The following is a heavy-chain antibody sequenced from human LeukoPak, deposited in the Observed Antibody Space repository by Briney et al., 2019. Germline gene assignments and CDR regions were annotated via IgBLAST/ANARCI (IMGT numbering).Heavy chain of an antibody. D-gene: IGHD2-15*01. CDR1: GFTFSSYG. Sequence: GGSLRLSCAASGFTFSSYGMHWVRQAPGKGLEWVAVISYDGSNKYYADSVKGRFTISRDNSKNTLYLQMNSLRAEDTAVYYCAKTSKPYCSGGSCYDYIEFDYWGQGTLVTVSS. V-gene: IGHV3-30*18. CDR2: ISYDGSNK. J-gene: IGHJ4*02. CDR3: AKTSKPYCSGGSCYDYIEFDY.